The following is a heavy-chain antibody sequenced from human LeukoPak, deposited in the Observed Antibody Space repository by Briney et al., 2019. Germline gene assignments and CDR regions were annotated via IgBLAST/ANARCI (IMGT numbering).Heavy chain of an antibody. J-gene: IGHJ4*02. V-gene: IGHV1-18*01. CDR2: ISAYNGNT. CDR3: ARQYYYDSSGMCYFDY. D-gene: IGHD3-22*01. CDR1: GYTFTSYG. Sequence: GASVKVSCKASGYTFTSYGISWVRQAPGQGLEWMGWISAYNGNTNYAQKLQGRVTMTTDTSTSTAYMELRSLRSDDTAVYYCARQYYYDSSGMCYFDYWGQGTLVTVSS.